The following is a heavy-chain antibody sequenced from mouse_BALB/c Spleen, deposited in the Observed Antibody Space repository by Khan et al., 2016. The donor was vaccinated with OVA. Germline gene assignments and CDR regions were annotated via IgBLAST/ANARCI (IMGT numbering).Heavy chain of an antibody. CDR2: ISYSGST. Sequence: EVQLQESGPGLVKPSQSLSLTCTVTGYSITSGYGWNWIRQFPGNKLEWMGYISYSGSTNYNPSHKSRIFINRDTSKNQFFLQLNSVTTEDTATYYCARTTRIKYWGQGTTLTVSS. D-gene: IGHD2-12*01. V-gene: IGHV3-2*02. CDR1: GYSITSGYG. J-gene: IGHJ2*01. CDR3: ARTTRIKY.